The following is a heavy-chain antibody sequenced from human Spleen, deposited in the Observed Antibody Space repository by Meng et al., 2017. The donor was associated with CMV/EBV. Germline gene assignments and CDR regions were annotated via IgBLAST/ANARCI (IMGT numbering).Heavy chain of an antibody. Sequence: SETLSLTCAVYGGSFSSCHWTWIRQSPGKGLEWIGEVNHSGGTNYNPSLKSRVTISVDTSKNQFSLRLNSVTAADTAVYYCVRDSEGEDYFDVWGLGTMVTVSS. CDR2: VNHSGGT. D-gene: IGHD3-16*01. CDR1: GGSFSSCH. J-gene: IGHJ3*01. V-gene: IGHV4-34*01. CDR3: VRDSEGEDYFDV.